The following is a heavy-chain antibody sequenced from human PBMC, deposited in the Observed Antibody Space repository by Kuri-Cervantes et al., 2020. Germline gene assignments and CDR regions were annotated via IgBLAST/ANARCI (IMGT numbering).Heavy chain of an antibody. V-gene: IGHV1-18*01. J-gene: IGHJ4*02. CDR2: ISAYNGDT. D-gene: IGHD3-22*01. CDR1: GYTFTSYG. CDR3: ARVLSDYYDSSGYGY. Sequence: ASVKVSCKASGYTFTSYGISWVRQAPGQGLEWMGWISAYNGDTNYAQKLQGRVTMTTDTSTNTAYMELRSLRSDDTAVYYCARVLSDYYDSSGYGYWGQGTLVTVSS.